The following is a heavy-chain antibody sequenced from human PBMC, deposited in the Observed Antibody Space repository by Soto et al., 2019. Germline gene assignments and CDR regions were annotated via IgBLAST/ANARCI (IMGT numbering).Heavy chain of an antibody. D-gene: IGHD7-27*01. V-gene: IGHV3-30-3*01. CDR2: ISYDGTNK. J-gene: IGHJ4*02. CDR3: ARDPKTSGGQHWAFNYFDS. Sequence: PGGSLRLSCAASEFTFSNYAMHWVRQAPGKGLEWVAVISYDGTNKFYADSVKGRFTISRDNSKSTLYLQVDSLRPEDAAVYYCARDPKTSGGQHWAFNYFDSWGQGTLVTVSS. CDR1: EFTFSNYA.